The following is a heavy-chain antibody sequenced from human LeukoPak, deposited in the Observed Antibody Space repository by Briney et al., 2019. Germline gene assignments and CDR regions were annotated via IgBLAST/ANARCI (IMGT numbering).Heavy chain of an antibody. J-gene: IGHJ4*02. CDR3: AKELMGFDY. CDR2: VSGTGITT. D-gene: IGHD2-8*01. V-gene: IGHV3-23*01. Sequence: PGGFLRLSCAASGFTFSDAWMTWVRQAPGKGLEWVSSVSGTGITTYYADSVKGRFTVSRDNSKDTVYLQMNSLRGEDTAAYYCAKELMGFDYWGQGSLVTVSS. CDR1: GFTFSDAW.